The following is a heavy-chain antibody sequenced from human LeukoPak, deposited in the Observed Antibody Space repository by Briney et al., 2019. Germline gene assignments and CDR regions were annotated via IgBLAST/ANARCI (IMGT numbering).Heavy chain of an antibody. CDR2: IIPIVGIT. J-gene: IGHJ3*02. CDR1: GGTFSSYG. CDR3: ARDSSISMAVAGTGRAFDI. Sequence: SVKVSCKASGGTFSSYGISWVRQAPGQGLEWMGRIIPIVGITDYAQKFQGRVTIIADKSTSTAYMELSSLRSEDTAVYYCARDSSISMAVAGTGRAFDIWGQGTMVTVSS. V-gene: IGHV1-69*04. D-gene: IGHD6-19*01.